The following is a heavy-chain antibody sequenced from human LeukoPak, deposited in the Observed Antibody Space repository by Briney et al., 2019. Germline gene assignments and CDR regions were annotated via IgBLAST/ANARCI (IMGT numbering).Heavy chain of an antibody. CDR3: ARVGATHYYYYMDV. CDR2: ISWNSGSI. D-gene: IGHD1-26*01. J-gene: IGHJ6*03. V-gene: IGHV3-9*01. CDR1: GFTFDDYA. Sequence: PGGSLRLFCAASGFTFDDYAMHWVRQAPGKGLEWVSGISWNSGSISYADSVKGRFTISRDNVKNSLYLQMNSLRAEDTAVYYCARVGATHYYYYMDVWGKGTTVTVSS.